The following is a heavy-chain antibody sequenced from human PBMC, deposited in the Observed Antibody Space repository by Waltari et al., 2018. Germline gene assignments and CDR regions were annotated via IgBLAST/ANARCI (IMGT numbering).Heavy chain of an antibody. V-gene: IGHV3-53*01. CDR1: GFNVGSNY. Sequence: EVQLLESGGGLIQPGGSLRLSCAVSGFNVGSNYMSWVRQAPGKGLGVVSVVYPAGNTYYADSVKGRFTISRDSSDNTFSLQMNNLKVEDTAVYYCTSPPTYWGQGTQVTVSS. CDR3: TSPPTY. CDR2: VYPAGNT. J-gene: IGHJ4*02.